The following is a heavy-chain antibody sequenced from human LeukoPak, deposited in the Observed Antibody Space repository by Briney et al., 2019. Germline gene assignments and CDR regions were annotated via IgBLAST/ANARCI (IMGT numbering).Heavy chain of an antibody. V-gene: IGHV1-8*01. J-gene: IGHJ4*02. D-gene: IGHD1-1*01. CDR3: ARAGGLERPNY. CDR2: MNPNSGNT. Sequence: ASVKVSCKASGYTFTSYDINWVRQATGQGLEWMGWMNPNSGNTGYAQKFQGRVTMTTDTSTSTAYMELRSLRSDDTAVYYCARAGGLERPNYWGQGTLVTVSS. CDR1: GYTFTSYD.